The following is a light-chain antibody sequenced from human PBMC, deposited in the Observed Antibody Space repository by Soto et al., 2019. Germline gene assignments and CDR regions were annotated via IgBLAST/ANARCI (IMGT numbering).Light chain of an antibody. CDR2: KAS. CDR1: QSISSW. J-gene: IGKJ1*01. CDR3: QQYNSYRRT. V-gene: IGKV1-5*03. Sequence: DIQMTQSPSTLSASVGDRVTITCRASQSISSWLAWYQQKPGKAPKLLIYKASSLESGVPSRFRGSGSGTDCTLTISSLQPDDFSNYYCQQYNSYRRTFGQGTKVEIK.